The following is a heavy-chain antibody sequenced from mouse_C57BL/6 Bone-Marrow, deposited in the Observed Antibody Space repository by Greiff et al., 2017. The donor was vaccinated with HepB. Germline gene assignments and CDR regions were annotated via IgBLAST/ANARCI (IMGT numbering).Heavy chain of an antibody. CDR2: IYPSDSET. V-gene: IGHV1-61*01. CDR1: GYTFTSYW. Sequence: VQLQQPGAELVRPGSSVKLSCKASGYTFTSYWMDWVKQRPGQGLEWIGNIYPSDSETHYNQKFKDKATLTVDKSSSTAYMQLSSLTSEDSAVYYCSSNYGGVGTMDYWGQGTSVTVSS. J-gene: IGHJ4*01. D-gene: IGHD1-1*01. CDR3: SSNYGGVGTMDY.